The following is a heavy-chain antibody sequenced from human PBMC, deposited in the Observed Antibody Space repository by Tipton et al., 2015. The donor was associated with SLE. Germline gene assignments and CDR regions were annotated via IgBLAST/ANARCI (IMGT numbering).Heavy chain of an antibody. D-gene: IGHD3-10*01. CDR2: IKQDGSEK. V-gene: IGHV3-7*01. CDR1: GFTFSSYW. J-gene: IGHJ6*02. CDR3: ARDPITMVQGPWDV. Sequence: GSLRLSCAASGFTFSSYWMSWVRQAPGKGLEWVANIKQDGSEKYYVDSVKGRFTISRDNAKNSLYLQMNSLRAEDTAVYYCARDPITMVQGPWDVWGQGTTVTVSS.